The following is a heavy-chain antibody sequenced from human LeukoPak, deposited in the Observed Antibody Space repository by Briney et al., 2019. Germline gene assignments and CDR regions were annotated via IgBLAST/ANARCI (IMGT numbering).Heavy chain of an antibody. J-gene: IGHJ4*02. D-gene: IGHD3-22*01. V-gene: IGHV3-30*04. CDR3: VGDSSGYYPTFDY. Sequence: GRSLRLSCEASGFTFSIYAMNWVRQAPGKGLEWVAVISYDGSNEYYADSVKGRFTISRDNSKNMLYLQMNSLTAEDTSVYYCVGDSSGYYPTFDYWGQGTLVAVSS. CDR2: ISYDGSNE. CDR1: GFTFSIYA.